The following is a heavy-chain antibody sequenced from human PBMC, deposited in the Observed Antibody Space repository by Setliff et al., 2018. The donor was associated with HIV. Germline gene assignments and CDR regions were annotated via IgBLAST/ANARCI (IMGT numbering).Heavy chain of an antibody. CDR1: GGSFSGYY. CDR3: TRSPGLRFVDS. J-gene: IGHJ4*02. Sequence: PSETLSLTCDVYGGSFSGYYWSWIRQPPGKGPEWIGESNHSGSTNYNPSLKSRVTISVDTSKRQFSLKLSSVTAADTAVYYFTRSPGLRFVDSWGQGTLVTVSS. V-gene: IGHV4-34*01. CDR2: SNHSGST. D-gene: IGHD3-3*01.